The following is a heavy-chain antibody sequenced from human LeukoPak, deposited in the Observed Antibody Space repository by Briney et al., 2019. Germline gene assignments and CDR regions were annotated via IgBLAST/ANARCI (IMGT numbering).Heavy chain of an antibody. J-gene: IGHJ6*02. CDR2: IIPILGIA. V-gene: IGHV1-69*04. CDR1: GGTFSSYA. CDR3: ARDLNNYYYYRMDV. Sequence: ASVKVSCKASGGTFSSYAISWVRQAPGQGLEWMGRIIPILGIANYAQKFQGRVTITADKSTSTAYMELSSLRSEDTAVYYCARDLNNYYYYRMDVWGQGTTVTVSS.